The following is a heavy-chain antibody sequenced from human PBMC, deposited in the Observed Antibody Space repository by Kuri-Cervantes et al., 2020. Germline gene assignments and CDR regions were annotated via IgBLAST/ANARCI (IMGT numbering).Heavy chain of an antibody. V-gene: IGHV4-39*01. D-gene: IGHD3-10*01. Sequence: SETLSLTCTVSGGSISSSSYYWGWIRPPPGMGLDGIGSNYDSGSTYDTPSIKSRVTISVDTSKYQFSLKLSSVTAADTALYYCARHLGYYGSGSGFFDPWGQGTLVTVSS. CDR3: ARHLGYYGSGSGFFDP. CDR2: NYDSGST. CDR1: GGSISSSSYY. J-gene: IGHJ5*02.